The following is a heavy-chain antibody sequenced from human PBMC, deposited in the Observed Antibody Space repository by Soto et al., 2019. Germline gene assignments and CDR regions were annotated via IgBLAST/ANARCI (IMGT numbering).Heavy chain of an antibody. V-gene: IGHV1-18*04. CDR1: GYTFTSYG. J-gene: IGHJ6*02. CDR2: ISAHNGNT. Sequence: ASVKVSCKASGYTFTSYGISWVRQAPGQGLEWMGWISAHNGNTNYAQKLQGRVTMTTDTSTSTAYMELRSLRSDDTAVYYCAREGYSYGYLDYYYGMDVWGQGTTVTVSS. D-gene: IGHD5-18*01. CDR3: AREGYSYGYLDYYYGMDV.